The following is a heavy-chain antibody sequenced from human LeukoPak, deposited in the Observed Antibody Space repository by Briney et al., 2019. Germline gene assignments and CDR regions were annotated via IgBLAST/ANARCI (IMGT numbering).Heavy chain of an antibody. CDR2: ISADGFGK. CDR1: GFTFSTYA. Sequence: GGSLRLSCAASGFTFSTYAMHWVRQAPGKGLEYISAISADGFGKYYADSVRGRFTISRDNSKNMLYLQMGSLGPEDMAVYYCARWGSTSCYDSWGQGTLVTVSS. V-gene: IGHV3-64*02. J-gene: IGHJ4*02. D-gene: IGHD2-2*01. CDR3: ARWGSTSCYDS.